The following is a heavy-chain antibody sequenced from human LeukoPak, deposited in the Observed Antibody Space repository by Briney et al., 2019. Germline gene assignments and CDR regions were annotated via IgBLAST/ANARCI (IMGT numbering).Heavy chain of an antibody. CDR2: IANDGNNE. J-gene: IGHJ2*01. CDR3: AREDYSSGWDWYFDL. V-gene: IGHV3-30-3*01. D-gene: IGHD6-19*01. CDR1: GSTFSSYA. Sequence: QPGRPLRLSCAASGSTFSSYAMHWVRQAPGKGPEWVAVIANDGNNEHYGDSVKDRFTISRDDSKNTLFLHMNSRRDEDTAVYYCAREDYSSGWDWYFDLWGRGTLVTVSS.